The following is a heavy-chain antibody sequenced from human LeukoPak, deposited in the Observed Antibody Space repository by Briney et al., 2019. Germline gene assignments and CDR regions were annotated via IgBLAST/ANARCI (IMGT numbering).Heavy chain of an antibody. CDR2: IYYSGTT. D-gene: IGHD6-13*01. Sequence: SETLSLTCSVSGGSIRSYSHYWGWIRQSPGKGLEWIGSIYYSGTTYYNSSLKSRLTISIDTSKNQFSLKLSSVTAADTAVYYCARVIPQRHQAVYSSSWFSNYFDYWGQGTLVTVSS. V-gene: IGHV4-39*07. J-gene: IGHJ4*02. CDR1: GGSIRSYSHY. CDR3: ARVIPQRHQAVYSSSWFSNYFDY.